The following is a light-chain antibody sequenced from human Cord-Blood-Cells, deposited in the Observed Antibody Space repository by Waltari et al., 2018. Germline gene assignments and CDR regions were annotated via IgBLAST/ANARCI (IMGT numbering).Light chain of an antibody. J-gene: IGLJ2*01. CDR2: DVS. V-gene: IGLV2-14*01. Sequence: QSALTQPASVSGSPGQSITISCTGTSSDVGGYNYVSWYQQHPGKAPKLMMYDVSNRPSWVSNRFSGPKSGNSASLTISGLQAEDEADYYCSSYTSSSTLGVFGGGTKLTVL. CDR3: SSYTSSSTLGV. CDR1: SSDVGGYNY.